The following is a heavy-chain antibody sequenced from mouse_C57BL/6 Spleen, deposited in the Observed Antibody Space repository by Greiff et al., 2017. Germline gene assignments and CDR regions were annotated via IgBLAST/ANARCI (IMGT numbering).Heavy chain of an antibody. CDR3: APYDYDGYFAY. CDR1: GYTFTNYW. CDR2: IYPGSGST. V-gene: IGHV1-55*01. D-gene: IGHD2-4*01. J-gene: IGHJ3*01. Sequence: QVQLQQPGAELVKPGASVKMSCEASGYTFTNYWITWVKQRPGQGLEWIGDIYPGSGSTNYNEKFKTKATLPLDTSSSTAYMQLSSLTSEDSAVYYCAPYDYDGYFAYWGQGTLVTVSA.